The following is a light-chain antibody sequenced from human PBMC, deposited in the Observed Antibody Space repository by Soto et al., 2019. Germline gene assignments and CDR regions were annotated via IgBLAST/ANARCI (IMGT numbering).Light chain of an antibody. Sequence: EIILTQSPASLSVSPGERATLSCRASQSVNTNLAWYQQKRGQAPRLRIYGASTRATGITGRFRGSGSGTECTLTITLLQSEEFAGYFCQQYNNWPPDTFGQATKLEIK. CDR2: GAS. V-gene: IGKV3-15*01. J-gene: IGKJ2*01. CDR1: QSVNTN. CDR3: QQYNNWPPDT.